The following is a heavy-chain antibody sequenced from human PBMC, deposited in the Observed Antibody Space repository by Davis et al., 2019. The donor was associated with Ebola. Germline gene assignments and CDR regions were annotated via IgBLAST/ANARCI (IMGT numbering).Heavy chain of an antibody. CDR3: ARMIRRPGYFDY. V-gene: IGHV2-5*02. D-gene: IGHD2-2*01. CDR2: IYWDDDK. CDR1: GFSLSTSEVG. Sequence: SGPTLVKPTQTLTLTCIFSGFSLSTSEVGVGWIRQPPGKALEWLALIYWDDDKRYSPSLKTRLTITKDTSKNQVVLTMTNMDPVDTATYYCARMIRRPGYFDYWGQGTLVTVSS. J-gene: IGHJ4*02.